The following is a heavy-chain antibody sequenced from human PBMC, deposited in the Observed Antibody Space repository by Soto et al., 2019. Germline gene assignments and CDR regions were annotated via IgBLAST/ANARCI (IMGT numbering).Heavy chain of an antibody. CDR1: GFTFTSYA. Sequence: GGSLRLSCAASGFTFTSYAIHWVRQAPGKGLEWVAVISSDGTKKYSADSVKGRFTISRDNSKNTMYLQMNSLRAEDTAVYYCARGLSMVRGVIITFKGMDVWGQGTTVTVSS. V-gene: IGHV3-30*04. J-gene: IGHJ6*02. CDR2: ISSDGTKK. D-gene: IGHD3-10*01. CDR3: ARGLSMVRGVIITFKGMDV.